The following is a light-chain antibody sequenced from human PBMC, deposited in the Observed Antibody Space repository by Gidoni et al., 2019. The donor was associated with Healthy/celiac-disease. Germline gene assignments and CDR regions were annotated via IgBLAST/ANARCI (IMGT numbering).Light chain of an antibody. CDR1: QSVSSSY. V-gene: IGKV3-20*01. CDR2: GAS. CDR3: QQYGSSPLT. Sequence: IVLTQSPGTLSLSPGERATLSCRPSQSVSSSYLAWYQQKPGQAPRLLIYGASSRATGIPDRFSGSGSGTDFTLTISRLEPEDFAVYYCQQYGSSPLTFGQGTKVEIK. J-gene: IGKJ1*01.